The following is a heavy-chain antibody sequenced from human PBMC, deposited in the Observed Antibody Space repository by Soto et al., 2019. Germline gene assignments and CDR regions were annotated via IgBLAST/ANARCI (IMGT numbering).Heavy chain of an antibody. Sequence: PGGSLRLSCAACGFTFTTAWINWVRQAPGKGQEWVGRIKSKIDGGTTDFAAPVKGRFAISRDDSRNMVYFQMNSLEIEDTALYYCTTDSHFTMKLVRFDYWGRGTLVTVSS. CDR1: GFTFTTAW. CDR2: IKSKIDGGTT. CDR3: TTDSHFTMKLVRFDY. J-gene: IGHJ4*01. V-gene: IGHV3-15*07. D-gene: IGHD3-22*01.